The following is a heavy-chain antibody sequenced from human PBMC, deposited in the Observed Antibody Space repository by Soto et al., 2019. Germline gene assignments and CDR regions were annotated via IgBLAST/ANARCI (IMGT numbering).Heavy chain of an antibody. J-gene: IGHJ4*02. CDR3: ARLVTGWLYFDY. D-gene: IGHD6-19*01. CDR1: GGSISSYY. Sequence: QVQLQESGPGLVKPSETLSLICTVSGGSISSYYWSWIRQPPGKGLEWIGYISYSGSTNYNPSLNGRVTISVDTSRNQFSLSLSSVTAADTAVYHCARLVTGWLYFDYWGQGAPVTVSS. V-gene: IGHV4-59*08. CDR2: ISYSGST.